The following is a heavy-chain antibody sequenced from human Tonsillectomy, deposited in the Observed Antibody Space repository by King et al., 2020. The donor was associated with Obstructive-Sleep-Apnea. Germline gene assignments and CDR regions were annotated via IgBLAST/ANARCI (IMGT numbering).Heavy chain of an antibody. CDR1: GGSISSTSYY. J-gene: IGHJ5*02. D-gene: IGHD4-23*01. V-gene: IGHV4-39*07. CDR3: APDDRAGSTLVPNWFDP. Sequence: LQLQESGPGLVKPSETLSLTCTVSGGSISSTSYYWAWIRQPPGKGLEWIGSIYYSGTTYYNPSLKSRVITSVDTSKNQFSLKLKSVTAADTAVYYCAPDDRAGSTLVPNWFDPWGQGTLVTVSS. CDR2: IYYSGTT.